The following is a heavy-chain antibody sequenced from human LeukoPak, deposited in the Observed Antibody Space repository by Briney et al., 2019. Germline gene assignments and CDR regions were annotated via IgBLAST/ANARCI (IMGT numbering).Heavy chain of an antibody. D-gene: IGHD3-22*01. Sequence: SETLSLTCTVSGGSISSSSYYWGWIRQPPGKGLEWIGSIYYSVSTYYNPSLKSRVTISVDTSKNQFSLKLSSVTAADTAVYYCAILDSSGYPRDAFDIWGQGTMVTVSS. V-gene: IGHV4-39*01. CDR3: AILDSSGYPRDAFDI. CDR1: GGSISSSSYY. CDR2: IYYSVST. J-gene: IGHJ3*02.